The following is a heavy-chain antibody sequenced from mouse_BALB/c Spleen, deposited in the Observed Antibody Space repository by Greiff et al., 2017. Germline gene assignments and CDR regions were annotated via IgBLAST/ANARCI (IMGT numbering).Heavy chain of an antibody. Sequence: EVKLMESGGGLVQPGGSRKLSCAASGFTFSSFGMHWVRQAPEKGLEWVAYISGGSSTIYYADTVKGRITVSRDNPKNTLFLQMTRLRSEDTAMYCCARAETHFDYWGQGTTLTVSS. CDR3: ARAETHFDY. CDR2: ISGGSSTI. V-gene: IGHV5-17*02. J-gene: IGHJ2*01. CDR1: GFTFSSFG.